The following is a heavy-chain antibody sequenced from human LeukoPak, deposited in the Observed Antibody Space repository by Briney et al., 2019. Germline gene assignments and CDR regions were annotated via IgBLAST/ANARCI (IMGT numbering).Heavy chain of an antibody. Sequence: KASETLSLTCAVSGVSISSGSYYWGWIPQPAGKGLEWIGRIYTSGSTNYNPSLKSRVTISVDTSKNQFSLNLSSVTAADTTGYYCARNIAAAGTWNWFDPWGQESLVTVSS. J-gene: IGHJ5*02. CDR2: IYTSGST. CDR1: GVSISSGSYY. CDR3: ARNIAAAGTWNWFDP. D-gene: IGHD6-13*01. V-gene: IGHV4-61*02.